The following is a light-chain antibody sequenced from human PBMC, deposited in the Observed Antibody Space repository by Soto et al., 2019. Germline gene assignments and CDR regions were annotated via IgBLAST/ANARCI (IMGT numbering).Light chain of an antibody. CDR3: SSYTSSSSPYV. V-gene: IGLV2-14*03. J-gene: IGLJ1*01. CDR1: SGDVGGYNY. Sequence: QSVLTQPASVSGSPGQSITISCTGTSGDVGGYNYGSWYQHHPGKAPKLMIFDVSNRPSGVSNRFSGSKSANTASLTISGLQAEDEADYYCSSYTSSSSPYVFGTGTTVTVL. CDR2: DVS.